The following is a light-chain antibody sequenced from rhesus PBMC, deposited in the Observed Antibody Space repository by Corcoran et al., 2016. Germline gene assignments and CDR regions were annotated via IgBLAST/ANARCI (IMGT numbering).Light chain of an antibody. V-gene: IGKV3-10*01. CDR2: GAS. CDR3: YQHSSGYS. Sequence: QVILTQSPATLSLSPGERATLSCRASQRVSSYLAWYQQKPGQAPRLPIYGASSRATGIPARFGGSGSGTDFTLTISSLEAEDVGVYHCYQHSSGYSFGQGTKVEIK. CDR1: QRVSSY. J-gene: IGKJ2*01.